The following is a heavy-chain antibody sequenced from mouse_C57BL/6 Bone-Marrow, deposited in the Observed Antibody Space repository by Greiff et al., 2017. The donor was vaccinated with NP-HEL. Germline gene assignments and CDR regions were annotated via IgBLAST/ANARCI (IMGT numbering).Heavy chain of an antibody. CDR1: GYTFTSYW. V-gene: IGHV1-69*01. D-gene: IGHD1-1*01. Sequence: QVQLQQPGAELVMPGASVKLSCKASGYTFTSYWMHWVKQRPGQGLEWIGEIDPSDSYTNYNQKFKGKSTLTVDKSSSTAYMQLSSLTSEDSAVYYCAREDYYGSSSLLWYFDVWGTGTTVTVSS. J-gene: IGHJ1*03. CDR2: IDPSDSYT. CDR3: AREDYYGSSSLLWYFDV.